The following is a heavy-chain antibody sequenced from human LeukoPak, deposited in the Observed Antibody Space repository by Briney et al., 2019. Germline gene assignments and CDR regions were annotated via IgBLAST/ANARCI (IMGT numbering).Heavy chain of an antibody. Sequence: GGSLRLSCAASGFTFSSYSMNWVRQAPGKGLEWVSSISSSSSYIYYADSVKGRFAISRDNAKNSLYLQMNSLRAEDTAVYYCARDTDILTGFPSWGQGTLVTVSS. D-gene: IGHD3-9*01. J-gene: IGHJ5*02. CDR1: GFTFSSYS. CDR3: ARDTDILTGFPS. CDR2: ISSSSSYI. V-gene: IGHV3-21*01.